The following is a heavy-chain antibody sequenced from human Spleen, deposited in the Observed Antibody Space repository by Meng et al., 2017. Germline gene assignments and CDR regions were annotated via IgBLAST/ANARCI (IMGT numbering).Heavy chain of an antibody. J-gene: IGHJ4*02. D-gene: IGHD3-3*02. CDR1: GFSFSSYE. V-gene: IGHV3-48*03. CDR2: ISTSGSTI. Sequence: GGSLRLSCAASGFSFSSYEMNWVRQAPGKGLEWISYISTSGSTIYYADSVKGRFTISRDNVKNSLYLQMNSLRAEDTAVYYCARLELSTIDYWGQGTLVTVSS. CDR3: ARLELSTIDY.